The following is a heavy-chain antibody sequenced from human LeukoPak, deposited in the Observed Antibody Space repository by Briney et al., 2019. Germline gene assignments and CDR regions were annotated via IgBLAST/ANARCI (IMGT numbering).Heavy chain of an antibody. CDR3: ARFGYYDFWSGYYPDY. D-gene: IGHD3-3*01. V-gene: IGHV4-59*01. Sequence: PSETLSLTCTVSCGSISSYYWSWIRQPPGKGLEWIGYIYYSGSTNYNPSLKSRVTISVDTSKNQFSLKLSSVTAADTAVYYCARFGYYDFWSGYYPDYWGQGTLVTVSS. CDR1: CGSISSYY. J-gene: IGHJ4*02. CDR2: IYYSGST.